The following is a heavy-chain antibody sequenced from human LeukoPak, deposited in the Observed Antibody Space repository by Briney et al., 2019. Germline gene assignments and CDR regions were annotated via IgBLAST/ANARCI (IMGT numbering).Heavy chain of an antibody. J-gene: IGHJ6*03. V-gene: IGHV3-9*01. CDR1: GLKIDDYG. CDR2: INWNSGSM. Sequence: PGRSLRLSWAASGLKIDDYGMGSARHDARGGRGWGSGINWNSGSMGYANSVKGRFTISRDNAKNSLYLQMNSLRAEDTALYYCAKDVTGSYYYYMDVWGKGTTVTVSS. CDR3: AKDVTGSYYYYMDV. D-gene: IGHD2-21*02.